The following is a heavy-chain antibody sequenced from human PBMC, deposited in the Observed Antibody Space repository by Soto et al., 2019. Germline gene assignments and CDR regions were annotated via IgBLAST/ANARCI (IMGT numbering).Heavy chain of an antibody. Sequence: QVHLVESGGGVVQPGRSLRLSCAASGFTFSIFGMHWVRQAPGKGLEWAVIIWYDGSNAYYADSVKGRFTISRDNSKHTVYLQENSLRAAGTAVYYCARDKGSSTVVSGISKDGYVDSWCQGDLVSVSS. J-gene: IGHJ4*02. CDR2: IWYDGSNA. CDR3: ARDKGSSTVVSGISKDGYVDS. CDR1: GFTFSIFG. V-gene: IGHV3-33*01. D-gene: IGHD6-19*01.